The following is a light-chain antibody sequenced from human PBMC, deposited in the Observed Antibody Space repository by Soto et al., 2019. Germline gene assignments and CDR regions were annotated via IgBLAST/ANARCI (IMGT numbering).Light chain of an antibody. V-gene: IGKV3-15*01. Sequence: EIVMTQSPAALSVSPGERATLSCRASQSVRNYLAWYQQKPGQAPRLLIYGASTRATGIPAGFSGSGSGTEFTLTISSLQSEDFAVYYCQQYSNWPPLTFGGGTKVEIK. J-gene: IGKJ4*01. CDR1: QSVRNY. CDR2: GAS. CDR3: QQYSNWPPLT.